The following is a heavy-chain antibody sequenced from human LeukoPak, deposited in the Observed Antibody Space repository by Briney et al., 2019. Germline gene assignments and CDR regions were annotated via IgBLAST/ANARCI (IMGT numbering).Heavy chain of an antibody. D-gene: IGHD3-10*01. CDR1: GGSISSGGYY. Sequence: PSQTLSLTCTVSGGSISSGGYYWSWIRQHPGKGLEWIGYTYYSGSTYYNPSLKSRVTISVDTSKNQFSLKLSSVTAADTAVYYCARGSITMVRGVKELDYWGQGTLVTVSS. V-gene: IGHV4-31*03. J-gene: IGHJ4*02. CDR2: TYYSGST. CDR3: ARGSITMVRGVKELDY.